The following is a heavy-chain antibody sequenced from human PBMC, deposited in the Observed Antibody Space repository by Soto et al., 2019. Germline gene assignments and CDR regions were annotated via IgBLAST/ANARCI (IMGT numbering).Heavy chain of an antibody. Sequence: PSETLSLTCTVSGGSISNYYWSWIRQPPGKGLEWIGYIYYSGSTNYNPSLKSRVTISVNTSKNQISLKLSSVTAADTAVYYCARHDYDILTGYYSDYWGQGTLVTVSS. D-gene: IGHD3-9*01. V-gene: IGHV4-59*08. CDR3: ARHDYDILTGYYSDY. CDR1: GGSISNYY. CDR2: IYYSGST. J-gene: IGHJ4*02.